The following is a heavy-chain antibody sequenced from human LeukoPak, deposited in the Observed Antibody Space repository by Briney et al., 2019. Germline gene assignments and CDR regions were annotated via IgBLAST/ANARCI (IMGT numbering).Heavy chain of an antibody. J-gene: IGHJ4*02. Sequence: PSETLSLTCTVSGGSISSGDYYWSWIRQPPGKGLEWIGYIYYSGSTYYNPSLKSRVTISVDTSKNQFSLKLSSVTAADTAVYYCARAMGTGDTEFDYWGQGTLVTVSS. CDR3: ARAMGTGDTEFDY. CDR1: GGSISSGDYY. D-gene: IGHD5-18*01. CDR2: IYYSGST. V-gene: IGHV4-30-4*01.